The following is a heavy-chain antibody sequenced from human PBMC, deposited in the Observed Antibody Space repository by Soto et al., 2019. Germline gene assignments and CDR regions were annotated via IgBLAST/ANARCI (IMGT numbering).Heavy chain of an antibody. V-gene: IGHV3-9*01. J-gene: IGHJ4*02. CDR1: GFTFDDYA. D-gene: IGHD1-26*01. CDR3: AKGYSGSYYVDYFDY. Sequence: PGGSLRLSCAASGFTFDDYAMHWVRQAPGKGLEWVSGISWNSGSIGYADSVKGRFTISRDNAKNSLYLQMNSLRAEDTALYYCAKGYSGSYYVDYFDYWGQGTLATVSS. CDR2: ISWNSGSI.